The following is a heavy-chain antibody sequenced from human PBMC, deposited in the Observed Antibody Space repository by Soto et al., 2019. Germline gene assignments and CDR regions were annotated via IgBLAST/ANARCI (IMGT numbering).Heavy chain of an antibody. D-gene: IGHD2-15*01. CDR3: ARWVAGAADC. CDR2: TKNKGQSFTI. Sequence: PGGSVRLSCAASGFASSDHYMDWVRQAPGKGLEWLGRTKNKGQSFTIEYAPSVKGRFIISRDDSKNSVFLQINSLRTDDTAVYYCARWVAGAADCWGQGTQVTVSS. J-gene: IGHJ4*02. V-gene: IGHV3-72*01. CDR1: GFASSDHY.